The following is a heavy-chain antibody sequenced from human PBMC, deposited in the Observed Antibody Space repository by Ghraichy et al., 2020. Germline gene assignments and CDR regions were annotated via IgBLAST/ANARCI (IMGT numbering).Heavy chain of an antibody. V-gene: IGHV1-18*01. J-gene: IGHJ3*02. CDR3: ARGGFTMVLGVDPAFDI. CDR1: GYTFTSYG. Sequence: ASVKVSCKASGYTFTSYGISWVRQAPGQGLEWMGWISAYNGNTNYAQKLQGRVTMTTDTSTSTAYMELRSLRSDDTAVYYCARGGFTMVLGVDPAFDIWGQGTMVTVSS. D-gene: IGHD3-10*01. CDR2: ISAYNGNT.